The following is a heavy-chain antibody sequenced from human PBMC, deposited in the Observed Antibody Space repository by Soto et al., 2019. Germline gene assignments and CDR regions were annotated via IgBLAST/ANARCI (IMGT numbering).Heavy chain of an antibody. Sequence: EVQLLESGVGLVQPGGSLRLSCAASILSFDIYAMSWVRQAPGKGLEWVSATTGSGGTAYYAGSVKGRFTISRDNSKNTLYLQMDSLRAEDTAVYYCAKHSGYDHYYGMDVWGQGTTVTVSS. CDR3: AKHSGYDHYYGMDV. CDR2: TTGSGGTA. D-gene: IGHD5-12*01. CDR1: ILSFDIYA. J-gene: IGHJ6*02. V-gene: IGHV3-23*01.